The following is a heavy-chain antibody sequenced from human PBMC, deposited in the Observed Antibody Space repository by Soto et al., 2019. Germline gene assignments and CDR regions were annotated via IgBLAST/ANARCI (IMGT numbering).Heavy chain of an antibody. CDR2: IYWNDDK. Sequence: SGPTLVNPTQTLTLTCSFSGFSLSTSGVGVGWIRQPPGKALEWLALIYWNDDKRYSPSLKSRLTITKDTSKNQVVLTMTNVDPVDTATYYCAHRTYYYDSSGYYSTSFDYWGQGTLVTVSS. V-gene: IGHV2-5*01. D-gene: IGHD3-22*01. CDR1: GFSLSTSGVG. CDR3: AHRTYYYDSSGYYSTSFDY. J-gene: IGHJ4*02.